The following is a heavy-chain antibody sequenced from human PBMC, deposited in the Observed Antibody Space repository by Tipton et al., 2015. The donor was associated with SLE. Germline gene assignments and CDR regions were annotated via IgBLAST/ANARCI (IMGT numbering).Heavy chain of an antibody. J-gene: IGHJ4*02. CDR3: ARSLGTYYYDSTVAF. Sequence: TLSLTCTVSGGSISSYYWSWIRQSPGKGLEWIGYIFYSGSTNYNPSLKSRVTISADTSKNQFSLKLSSVTAADTAVYYCARSLGTYYYDSTVAFWGQGTLVTVSS. CDR2: IFYSGST. CDR1: GGSISSYY. D-gene: IGHD3-22*01. V-gene: IGHV4-59*01.